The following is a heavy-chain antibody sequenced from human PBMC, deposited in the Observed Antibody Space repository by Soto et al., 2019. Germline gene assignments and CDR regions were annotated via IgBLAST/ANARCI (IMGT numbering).Heavy chain of an antibody. CDR3: ARVLWGSSWYSSGFDY. Sequence: QVQLQQWGAGLLKPSGTLSLTCAVSGGSSSGYHWSWIRQPPGKGLEWIGEINHSGSTNYNASLKSRVTISVDTSKNQFSLKLSSVTAADTAVYYCARVLWGSSWYSSGFDYWGQGTLVTVSS. V-gene: IGHV4-34*01. J-gene: IGHJ4*02. CDR2: INHSGST. D-gene: IGHD6-13*01. CDR1: GGSSSGYH.